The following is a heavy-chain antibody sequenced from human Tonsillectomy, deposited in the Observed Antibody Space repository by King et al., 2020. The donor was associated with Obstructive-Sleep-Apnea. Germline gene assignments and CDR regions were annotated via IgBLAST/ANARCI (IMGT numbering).Heavy chain of an antibody. CDR1: GFTFTNSA. CDR3: AADMGDYYDSSGYFESGHYY. D-gene: IGHD3-22*01. J-gene: IGHJ4*02. CDR2: IVVGSGNT. Sequence: RQLVQSGPEVKKPGTSVKVSCKASGFTFTNSAMQWVRQARGQRLEWRGWIVVGSGNTNCAQKFQERVTITRYMSTGTAYMELSSLRSEDTAVYYCAADMGDYYDSSGYFESGHYYWGQGTLVTVSS. V-gene: IGHV1-58*02.